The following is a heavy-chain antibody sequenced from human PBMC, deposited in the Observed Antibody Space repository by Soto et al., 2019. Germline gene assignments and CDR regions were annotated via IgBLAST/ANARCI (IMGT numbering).Heavy chain of an antibody. CDR2: IYPGDSDI. CDR1: EYSFSIHC. V-gene: IGHV5-51*01. Sequence: GESLKISCKGSEYSFSIHCIGWVRQMPWKGLEWMGIIYPGDSDIRYSPSFEGQIDMSADRSINTAYLRLSSLKASDTATYYCARHLDEYSSASGFDYWGQGTLVTVSS. CDR3: ARHLDEYSSASGFDY. J-gene: IGHJ4*02. D-gene: IGHD6-6*01.